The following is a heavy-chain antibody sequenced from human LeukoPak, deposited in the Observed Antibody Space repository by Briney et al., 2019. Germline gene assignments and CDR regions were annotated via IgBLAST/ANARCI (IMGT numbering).Heavy chain of an antibody. Sequence: GGSLRLSCAASGFTFSSYSMGWVRQAPGKGLEWVSSISSNSNYIYYADSVKGRFTISRDNSKNTLYLQMNSLRAEDTAVYYCAKDRTVRAIFDAFDIWGQGTMVTVSS. D-gene: IGHD3-10*01. CDR3: AKDRTVRAIFDAFDI. J-gene: IGHJ3*02. CDR1: GFTFSSYS. V-gene: IGHV3-21*04. CDR2: ISSNSNYI.